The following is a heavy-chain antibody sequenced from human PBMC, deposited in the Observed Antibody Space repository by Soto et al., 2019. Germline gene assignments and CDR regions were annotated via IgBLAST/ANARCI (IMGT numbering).Heavy chain of an antibody. D-gene: IGHD2-21*02. Sequence: PSETLSLTCTVSGGSISSYYWSWIRQPPGKGLEWIGYIYYSGSTNYNPSLKSRVTISVDTSKNQFSLKLSSVTAADTAVYYCARAPRTATARFDYWGQGTLVTVSS. CDR1: GGSISSYY. J-gene: IGHJ4*02. CDR3: ARAPRTATARFDY. CDR2: IYYSGST. V-gene: IGHV4-59*01.